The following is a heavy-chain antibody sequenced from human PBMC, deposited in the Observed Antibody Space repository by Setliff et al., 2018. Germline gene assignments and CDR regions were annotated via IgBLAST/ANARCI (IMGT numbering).Heavy chain of an antibody. V-gene: IGHV4-30-4*01. CDR1: GASVTSFDYY. CDR2: ISHGVST. CDR3: ARTLCTTTSCFYFHY. J-gene: IGHJ4*02. Sequence: SETLSLTCTVSGASVTSFDYYWSWIRQPPGKGLEYIGHISHGVSTSYSPSLKSRLSILADTSKNQFSLKLTSVTAADTAVYYCARTLCTTTSCFYFHYWGQGTVVTVSS. D-gene: IGHD2-2*01.